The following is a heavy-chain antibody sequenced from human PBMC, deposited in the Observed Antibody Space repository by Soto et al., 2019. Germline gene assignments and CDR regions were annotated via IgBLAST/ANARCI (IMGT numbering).Heavy chain of an antibody. J-gene: IGHJ5*02. CDR2: IRSKANSYST. D-gene: IGHD4-4*01. Sequence: QPGGSLRLSCAASGFTSSDHYMDWVRQAPGKGLEWVARIRSKANSYSTEYAASVKGRFTISRDASKNSVYLQMNSLRTDDTAVYYCSRGLDSNYEAWGQGTLVTVSS. CDR1: GFTSSDHY. CDR3: SRGLDSNYEA. V-gene: IGHV3-72*01.